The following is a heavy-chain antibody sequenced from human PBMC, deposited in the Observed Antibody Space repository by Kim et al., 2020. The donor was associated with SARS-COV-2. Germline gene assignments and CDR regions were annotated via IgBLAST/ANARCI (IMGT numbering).Heavy chain of an antibody. Sequence: SETLSLTCSVSGGSISSSSYYWGWIRQPPGKGLDGIGRVYYRGSTYYNPSLKSRVTISADTSKNQFALKLSSVTAADTAMYYCARVMATIDGVFYFYYMDVWGKGTTVTVSS. J-gene: IGHJ6*03. CDR2: VYYRGST. V-gene: IGHV4-39*02. CDR3: ARVMATIDGVFYFYYMDV. CDR1: GGSISSSSYY. D-gene: IGHD5-12*01.